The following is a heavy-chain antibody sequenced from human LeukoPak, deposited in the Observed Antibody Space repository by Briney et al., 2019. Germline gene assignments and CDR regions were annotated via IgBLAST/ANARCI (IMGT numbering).Heavy chain of an antibody. Sequence: GGSLRLSCAAYGFTFSSYAMSWVSQAPGKGVEWVSTISGRGDGTYYADCVKGRFTISRDNSKNTLYLQMNSLRADDTAVYYCAKRGIAAAASFDYWGQGTLVTVSS. CDR3: AKRGIAAAASFDY. CDR2: ISGRGDGT. D-gene: IGHD6-13*01. V-gene: IGHV3-23*01. CDR1: GFTFSSYA. J-gene: IGHJ4*02.